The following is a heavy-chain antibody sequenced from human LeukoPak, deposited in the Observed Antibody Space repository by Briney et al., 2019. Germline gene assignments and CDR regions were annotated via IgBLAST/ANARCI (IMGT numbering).Heavy chain of an antibody. CDR3: ASMAAINSFDY. Sequence: SETLSLTCAVYGGSFSGYYWTWIRQPPGKGLEWIGEINHSGSTNHNPSLKGRVTISVDTSKNQFSLKLSSVTAADTAVYYCASMAAINSFDYWGQGTLVTVSS. D-gene: IGHD5-24*01. CDR1: GGSFSGYY. CDR2: INHSGST. J-gene: IGHJ4*02. V-gene: IGHV4-34*01.